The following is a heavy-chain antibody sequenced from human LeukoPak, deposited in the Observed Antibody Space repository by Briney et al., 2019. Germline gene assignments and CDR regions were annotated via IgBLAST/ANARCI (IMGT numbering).Heavy chain of an antibody. V-gene: IGHV4-34*01. D-gene: IGHD6-13*01. CDR3: ARVNAAAVRTRTTKYYGMDV. J-gene: IGHJ6*04. Sequence: SETLSLTCAVYGGSFSGYYWSWIRQPPGKGLEWIGEINHSGSTNYNPSLKSRVTISVDTSKNQFSLKLSSVTAADTAVYYCARVNAAAVRTRTTKYYGMDVWGKGTTVTVSS. CDR2: INHSGST. CDR1: GGSFSGYY.